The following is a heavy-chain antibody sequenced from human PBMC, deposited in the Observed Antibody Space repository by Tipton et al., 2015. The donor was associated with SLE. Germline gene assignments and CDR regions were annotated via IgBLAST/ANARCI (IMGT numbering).Heavy chain of an antibody. V-gene: IGHV4-34*01. CDR2: INHSGST. Sequence: TLSLTCAVYGGSFSGYYWSWIRQPPGKGLEWIGEINHSGSTNYNPSLKSRVTISVDTSKNQFSLKLSSVTAADTAVYYCARSLLYCSGGSCYSDYWGQGTLATVSS. D-gene: IGHD2-15*01. J-gene: IGHJ4*02. CDR3: ARSLLYCSGGSCYSDY. CDR1: GGSFSGYY.